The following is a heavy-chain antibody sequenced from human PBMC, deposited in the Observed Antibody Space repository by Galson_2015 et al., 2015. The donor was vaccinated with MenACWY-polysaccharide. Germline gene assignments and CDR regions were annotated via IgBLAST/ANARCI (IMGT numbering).Heavy chain of an antibody. D-gene: IGHD2-2*01. CDR2: ISSNGGST. V-gene: IGHV3-64*02. CDR1: GFTFSSYA. J-gene: IGHJ4*02. Sequence: SLRLSCAASGFTFSSYAMSWVRQVPGKGLEYVSAISSNGGSTYYGDSVKGRFTISRDNSKNTLYLQMGSLRAEDMAVYYCARGGCSSTSCYPDTYFDYWGQGTLVTVSS. CDR3: ARGGCSSTSCYPDTYFDY.